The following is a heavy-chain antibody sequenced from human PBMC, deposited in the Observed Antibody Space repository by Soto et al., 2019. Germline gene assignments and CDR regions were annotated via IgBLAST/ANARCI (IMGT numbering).Heavy chain of an antibody. D-gene: IGHD6-6*01. CDR1: SGSFSGYY. J-gene: IGHJ4*02. CDR2: ISQSGNT. Sequence: AETLSLTCSIYSGSFSGYYWSWIRQPPGKGLEWIGEISQSGNTNYSPSLKSRVSISIDTSKKQFYLNLASVSAADTDVYYCARAPKVIGSSQTRTDFWGQGPLVTVSS. CDR3: ARAPKVIGSSQTRTDF. V-gene: IGHV4-34*01.